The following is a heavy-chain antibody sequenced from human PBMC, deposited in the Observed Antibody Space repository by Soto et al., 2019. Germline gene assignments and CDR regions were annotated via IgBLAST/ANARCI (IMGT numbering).Heavy chain of an antibody. CDR1: GYTLTELS. D-gene: IGHD3-9*01. V-gene: IGHV1-24*01. CDR2: FDPEDGET. CDR3: ATQAYSLTGYYTAHDAFDI. J-gene: IGHJ3*02. Sequence: ASVKVSCKVSGYTLTELSMHWVRQAPGKGLEWMGGFDPEDGETIYAQKFQGRVTMTEDTSTDTAYMELSSLRSEDTAVYYCATQAYSLTGYYTAHDAFDIWGQGTMVTVSS.